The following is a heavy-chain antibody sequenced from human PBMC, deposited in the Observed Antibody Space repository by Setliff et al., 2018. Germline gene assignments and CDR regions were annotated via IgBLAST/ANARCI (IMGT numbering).Heavy chain of an antibody. Sequence: ASVKVSCKASGYTFTNYGITWVRQAPGQGLEWMAWISAYDGNTKYTLKLQGRVTLTTDTPTTTAYMGLRGLRSDDTAVYYCARTPPNRGLSNGWYVDYWGQGALVTVSS. CDR3: ARTPPNRGLSNGWYVDY. V-gene: IGHV1-18*01. CDR2: ISAYDGNT. CDR1: GYTFTNYG. D-gene: IGHD6-19*01. J-gene: IGHJ4*02.